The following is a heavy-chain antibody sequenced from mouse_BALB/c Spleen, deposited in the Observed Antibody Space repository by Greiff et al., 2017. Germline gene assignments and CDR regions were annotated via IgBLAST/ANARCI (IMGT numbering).Heavy chain of an antibody. CDR3: ARTGRELGGFDY. V-gene: IGHV2-2*02. Sequence: VHLVESGPGLVQPSQSLSITCTVSGFSLTSYGVHWVRQSPGKGLEWLGVIWSGGSTDYNAAFISRLSISKDNSKSQVFFKMNSLQANDTAIYYCARTGRELGGFDYWGQGTTLTVSS. CDR1: GFSLTSYG. J-gene: IGHJ2*01. CDR2: IWSGGST. D-gene: IGHD4-1*01.